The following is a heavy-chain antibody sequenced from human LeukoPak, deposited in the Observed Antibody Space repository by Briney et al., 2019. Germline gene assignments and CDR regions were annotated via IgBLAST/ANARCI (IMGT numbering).Heavy chain of an antibody. CDR1: GFTFSTYA. J-gene: IGHJ4*02. D-gene: IGHD3-22*01. V-gene: IGHV3-23*01. Sequence: GGSLRLSCAASGFTFSTYAMSWARQAPGKGLEWVSVISGSGGSTYYADSVEGRFIISRDNSKNTLYLQMNSLRVEDTAAYYCAKRGYDTSGYYGYFDYWGQGTLVTVSS. CDR3: AKRGYDTSGYYGYFDY. CDR2: ISGSGGST.